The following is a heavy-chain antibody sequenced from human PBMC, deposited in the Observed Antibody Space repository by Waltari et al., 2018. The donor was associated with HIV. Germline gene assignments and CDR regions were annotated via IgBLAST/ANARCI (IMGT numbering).Heavy chain of an antibody. V-gene: IGHV4-34*01. D-gene: IGHD1-26*01. CDR3: ARGESVGATREYYYYYGMDV. CDR1: GGSFSGYY. J-gene: IGHJ6*02. CDR2: INHSGST. Sequence: QVQLQQWGAGLLKPSETLSLTCAVYGGSFSGYYWSWIRQPPGKGLEWIGEINHSGSTNYNPSLKSRVTISVDTSKNQFSLKLSSVTAADTAVYYCARGESVGATREYYYYYGMDVWGQGTTVTVSS.